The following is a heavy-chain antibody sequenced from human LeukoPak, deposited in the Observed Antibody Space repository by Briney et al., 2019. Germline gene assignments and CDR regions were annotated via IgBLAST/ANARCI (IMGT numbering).Heavy chain of an antibody. D-gene: IGHD1-26*01. CDR3: AKSQDGGRLFHFDY. CDR1: GFTFSSYV. J-gene: IGHJ4*02. CDR2: ISGSGGST. V-gene: IGHV3-23*01. Sequence: GGSLRLSCAASGFTFSSYVMTWVRQAPGKGLEWVSGISGSGGSTYSADSVKGRFTISRDNSKNTLYLQMNSLRAEDTAVYFCAKSQDGGRLFHFDYWGQGTLVTVSS.